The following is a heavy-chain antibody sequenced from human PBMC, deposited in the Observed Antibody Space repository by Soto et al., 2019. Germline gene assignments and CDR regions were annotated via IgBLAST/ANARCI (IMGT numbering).Heavy chain of an antibody. V-gene: IGHV3-23*01. D-gene: IGHD2-21*01. CDR2: ISGSGGST. Sequence: GGSLRLSCAASGFTFSDYAVTWVRQAPGKGLEWVSSISGSGGSTWYADSVKGRFTISSDSSKSTVYLQMNSLRAEDTAVYLCAKELSSMWFPLDNWGQGTLVTVSS. CDR1: GFTFSDYA. CDR3: AKELSSMWFPLDN. J-gene: IGHJ4*02.